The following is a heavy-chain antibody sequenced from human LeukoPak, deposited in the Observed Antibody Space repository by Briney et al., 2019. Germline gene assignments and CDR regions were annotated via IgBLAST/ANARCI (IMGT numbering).Heavy chain of an antibody. J-gene: IGHJ4*02. CDR3: TISHDF. CDR1: GVAIRNSW. Sequence: GGSLRLACVASGVAIRNSWMTWVRQAPGKGLDWVANLNEDGTKPYYADSVRGRFTISRDNAKNSVYLQMNSLRAEDTALYYCTISHDFWGLGTMVTVSS. V-gene: IGHV3-7*01. CDR2: LNEDGTKP.